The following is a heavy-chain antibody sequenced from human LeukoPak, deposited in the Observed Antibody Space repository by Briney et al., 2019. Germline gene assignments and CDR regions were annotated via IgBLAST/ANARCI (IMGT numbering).Heavy chain of an antibody. CDR2: ISGSGGST. CDR3: AKDTLLNYDILTGYDY. Sequence: AGGSLRLSCAASGFTFSSYAMSWVRQAPGKGLEWVSAISGSGGSTYYADSVKGRFTISRDNSKNTLYLQMNSLRAEDTAVYYCAKDTLLNYDILTGYDYWGQGTLVTVSS. CDR1: GFTFSSYA. J-gene: IGHJ4*02. D-gene: IGHD3-9*01. V-gene: IGHV3-23*01.